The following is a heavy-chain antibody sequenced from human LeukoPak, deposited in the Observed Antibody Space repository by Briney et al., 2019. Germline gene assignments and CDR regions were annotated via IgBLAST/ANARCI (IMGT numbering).Heavy chain of an antibody. V-gene: IGHV1-46*01. CDR3: ARVFRCGGDCYSFDY. J-gene: IGHJ4*02. CDR1: GYTFTSYY. CDR2: INPSGGST. Sequence: ASVKVSCKASGYTFTSYYMHWVRQPPGQGLEWMGIINPSGGSTSYAQKFQGRVTMTRDTSTSTVYMELSSLRSEDTAVYYCARVFRCGGDCYSFDYWGQGTLVTVSS. D-gene: IGHD2-21*02.